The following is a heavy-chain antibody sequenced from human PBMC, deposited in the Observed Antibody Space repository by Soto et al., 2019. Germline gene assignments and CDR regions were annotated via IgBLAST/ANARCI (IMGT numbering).Heavy chain of an antibody. CDR2: IKQDGSEK. D-gene: IGHD3-9*01. CDR3: AGDRFDWTYHNWFDP. V-gene: IGHV3-7*01. CDR1: GFTFSSYW. J-gene: IGHJ5*02. Sequence: EVQLVESGGGLVQPGGSLRLSCAASGFTFSSYWMSWVRQAPGKGLEWVANIKQDGSEKYYVDSVKGRFTISRDNAKNSLYLQMNSLRAEDTAVYYCAGDRFDWTYHNWFDPWGQGTLVTVSS.